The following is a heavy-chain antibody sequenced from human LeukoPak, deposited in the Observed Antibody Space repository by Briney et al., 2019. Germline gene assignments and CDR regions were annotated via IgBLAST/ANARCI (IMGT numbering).Heavy chain of an antibody. Sequence: ASVKVSCKASGGTFSSYAISWVRQAPGQGLEWMGWISAYNGNTNYAQKLQGRVTMTTDTSTSTAYMELRSLRSDDTAVYYCARGFGWDYYYYMDVWGKGTTVTVSS. CDR3: ARGFGWDYYYYMDV. D-gene: IGHD3-10*01. CDR1: GGTFSSYA. J-gene: IGHJ6*03. V-gene: IGHV1-18*01. CDR2: ISAYNGNT.